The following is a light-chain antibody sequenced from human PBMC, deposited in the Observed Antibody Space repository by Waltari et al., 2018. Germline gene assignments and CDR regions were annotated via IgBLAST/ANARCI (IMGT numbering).Light chain of an antibody. J-gene: IGLJ2*01. CDR1: SANIGNNA. CDR3: AAWDNSLNSPV. CDR2: TND. V-gene: IGLV1-44*01. Sequence: QSILTQPPSASGTPGQRVTISCSASSANIGNNAVNWYQQVPGTAPSLRIHTNDHRHSGVPDRFSAARSGTSASLAIVGLQSEDEASYYCAAWDNSLNSPVFGGGTKLTVL.